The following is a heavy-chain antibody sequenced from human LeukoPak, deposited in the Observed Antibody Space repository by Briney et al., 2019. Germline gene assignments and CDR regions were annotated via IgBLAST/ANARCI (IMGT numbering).Heavy chain of an antibody. CDR1: GGSISGYY. J-gene: IGHJ3*02. CDR3: ARRASNYDIDAFDI. Sequence: PSETLSLTCTVSGGSISGYYWSWIRQPAGKGLEYIGRVYTSGSTNYNPSLKSRVIISVDTSKNQFSLKLSSVTAADSAVYYCARRASNYDIDAFDIWGRGTVVTVSS. CDR2: VYTSGST. D-gene: IGHD3-22*01. V-gene: IGHV4-4*07.